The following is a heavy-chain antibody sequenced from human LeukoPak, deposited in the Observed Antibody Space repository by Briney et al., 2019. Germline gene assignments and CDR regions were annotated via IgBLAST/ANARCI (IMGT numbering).Heavy chain of an antibody. CDR2: ISYSGNTI. D-gene: IGHD3-9*01. CDR1: GFTFSDYY. Sequence: PGGSLRLSCAASGFTFSDYYMSWIRQAPGKGLEWVSYISYSGNTIYYADSVKGRFTISRDNAKNSLYLQMNSLRAEDTAVYYCARVTTIFLYGMDVWGQGTTVTVSS. CDR3: ARVTTIFLYGMDV. J-gene: IGHJ6*02. V-gene: IGHV3-11*01.